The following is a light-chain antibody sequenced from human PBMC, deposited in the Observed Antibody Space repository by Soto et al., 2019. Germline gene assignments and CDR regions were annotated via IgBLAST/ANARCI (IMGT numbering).Light chain of an antibody. CDR3: SSYTSSSVV. CDR1: SSDVGGYNY. Sequence: QSALTQPASVSGSPGQSITISCTGTSSDVGGYNYVSWYQQHPGKAPKLMIYDVSNRPSGVSNRFSGSKSGNTAFLTISGLQAEVEADYYCSSYTSSSVVFGGGTKLTVL. CDR2: DVS. V-gene: IGLV2-14*01. J-gene: IGLJ2*01.